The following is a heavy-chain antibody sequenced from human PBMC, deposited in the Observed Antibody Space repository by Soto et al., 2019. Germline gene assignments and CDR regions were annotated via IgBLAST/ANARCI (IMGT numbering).Heavy chain of an antibody. J-gene: IGHJ5*02. CDR2: IYYSGST. CDR3: ASRLVVVVAATEFDP. D-gene: IGHD2-15*01. Sequence: SETLSLTCTVSGGSISSSSYYWGWIRQPPGKGLEWIGSIYYSGSTYYNPSLKSRVTTSVDTSKNQFSLKLSSVTAADTAVYYCASRLVVVVAATEFDPWGQGTLVTVSS. V-gene: IGHV4-39*01. CDR1: GGSISSSSYY.